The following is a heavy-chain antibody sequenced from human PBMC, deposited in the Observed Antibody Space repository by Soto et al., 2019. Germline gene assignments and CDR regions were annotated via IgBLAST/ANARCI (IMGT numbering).Heavy chain of an antibody. CDR3: ARDLLGYCSGGSCY. D-gene: IGHD2-15*01. CDR2: ISSSSTYI. Sequence: VQLVESGGGLVKPGGSLRLSCAASGFTFSSYNMNWVRQAPGKGLEWVSSISSSSTYIYYADSVKGRFTISRDNAKNSLYLQMNSLRAEDTAVYYCARDLLGYCSGGSCYWGQGTLVTVSS. V-gene: IGHV3-21*01. J-gene: IGHJ4*02. CDR1: GFTFSSYN.